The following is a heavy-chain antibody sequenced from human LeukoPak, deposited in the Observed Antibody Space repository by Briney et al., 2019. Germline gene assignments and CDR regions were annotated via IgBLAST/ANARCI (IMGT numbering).Heavy chain of an antibody. CDR3: ATDRGWNYLFDY. CDR1: GHSLHEVS. V-gene: IGHV1-24*01. Sequence: ASVKVSCKVVGHSLHEVSIHWVRQTPGNGLEWMGGFDPEDGETIYAQKFQGRVTMTEDTSTDTAYMELSSLRSEDTAVYYCATDRGWNYLFDYWGQGTLVTVSS. J-gene: IGHJ4*02. D-gene: IGHD1-7*01. CDR2: FDPEDGET.